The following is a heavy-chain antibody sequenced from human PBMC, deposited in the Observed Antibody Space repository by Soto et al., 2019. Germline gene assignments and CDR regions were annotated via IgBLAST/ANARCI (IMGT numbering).Heavy chain of an antibody. CDR1: GFTFSSYA. V-gene: IGHV3-23*01. Sequence: GGSLRLSCAASGFTFSSYAMSWVRQAPGKGLEWVSAISGSGGSTYYADSVKGRFTISRDNSKNTLYLQMNSLRAEDTAVYYCAKDYPNSSGWYRPSYYYGMDVWGQGTTVTV. CDR2: ISGSGGST. D-gene: IGHD6-19*01. J-gene: IGHJ6*02. CDR3: AKDYPNSSGWYRPSYYYGMDV.